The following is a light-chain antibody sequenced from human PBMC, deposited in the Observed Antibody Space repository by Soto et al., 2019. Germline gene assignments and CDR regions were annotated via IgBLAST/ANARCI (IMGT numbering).Light chain of an antibody. J-gene: IGKJ5*01. CDR3: QHFGGTTFT. CDR2: GAS. V-gene: IGKV3-15*01. Sequence: EIVMTQSPGTLSVSPGERATLSCRASQSVSINLAWYQQKPGQAPRLLIYGASTRATGIPARFSGSGSGTHFTLTISRLEPGDFAVYYCQHFGGTTFTFGQGTRL. CDR1: QSVSIN.